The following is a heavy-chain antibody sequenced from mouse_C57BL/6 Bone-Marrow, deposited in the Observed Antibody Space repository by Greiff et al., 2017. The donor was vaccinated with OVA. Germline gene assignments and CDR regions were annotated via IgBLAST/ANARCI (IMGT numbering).Heavy chain of an antibody. Sequence: EVQLVESVAELVRPGASVKLSCTASGFNIKNTYMHWVKQRPEQGLEWIGRIDPENDNTKYAPKFQGKATMTADTSSNTAYLQLCSLSSEDTAVYCCARGNFGSSFYAMDYWGQGTSVTVSS. CDR3: ARGNFGSSFYAMDY. D-gene: IGHD1-1*01. CDR2: IDPENDNT. J-gene: IGHJ4*01. CDR1: GFNIKNTY. V-gene: IGHV14-3*01.